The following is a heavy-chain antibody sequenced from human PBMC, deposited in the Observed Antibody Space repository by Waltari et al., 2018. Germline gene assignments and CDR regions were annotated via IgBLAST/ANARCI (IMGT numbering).Heavy chain of an antibody. V-gene: IGHV4-61*02. Sequence: QVQLQESGPGLVKPSQTLSLTCTVSGGSISSGSYYWSWIRQPAGKGLEWIGRIYTSGSTNYNPSLKSRVTISVDTSKNQFSLKLSSVTAADTAVYYCARGSILTGHQIWFDIWGQGTMVTVSS. D-gene: IGHD3-9*01. CDR3: ARGSILTGHQIWFDI. CDR2: IYTSGST. CDR1: GGSISSGSYY. J-gene: IGHJ3*02.